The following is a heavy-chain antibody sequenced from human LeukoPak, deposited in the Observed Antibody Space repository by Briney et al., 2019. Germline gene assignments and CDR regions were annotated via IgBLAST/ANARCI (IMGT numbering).Heavy chain of an antibody. V-gene: IGHV3-7*03. CDR2: IKQDGSEK. Sequence: GGSLRLSCAASVFTFSNYWMSWVRQAPGKGLEWVANIKQDGSEKYYVDSVKGRFTISRDNAKNSLYLQMNSLRAEDTAVYYCARDVPYYYGSGTYSAWAFDIWGRGTMVTVSS. J-gene: IGHJ3*02. D-gene: IGHD3-10*01. CDR3: ARDVPYYYGSGTYSAWAFDI. CDR1: VFTFSNYW.